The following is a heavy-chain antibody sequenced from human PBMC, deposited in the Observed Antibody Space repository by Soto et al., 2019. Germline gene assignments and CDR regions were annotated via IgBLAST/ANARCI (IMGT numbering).Heavy chain of an antibody. J-gene: IGHJ6*02. D-gene: IGHD3-10*01. V-gene: IGHV1-2*04. Sequence: ASVKVSCKASGYTFIGYYIHWVRQAPGQGLEWMGWINPNSGGTNYAQRFQGWVTMTRDRSISAAYMELSRLKSDDTAVYYCARVGGGLASLGYYGMDVWGQGTTVTVSS. CDR1: GYTFIGYY. CDR3: ARVGGGLASLGYYGMDV. CDR2: INPNSGGT.